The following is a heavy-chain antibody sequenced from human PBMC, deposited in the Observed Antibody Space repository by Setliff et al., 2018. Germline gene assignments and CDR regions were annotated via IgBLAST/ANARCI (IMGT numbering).Heavy chain of an antibody. Sequence: ASVKVSCKASGYTLTKYYMHWVRQAPGQGLEWXGIIXXRXGLTXYAQKFQGXXTMTRDTSTSTVYMEVSSLRSEDTAVYYCARGEHIVSGDFYHYIDVWGKGTTVTVSS. V-gene: IGHV1-46*01. CDR1: GYTLTKYY. J-gene: IGHJ6*03. D-gene: IGHD2-15*01. CDR2: IXXRXGLT. CDR3: ARGEHIVSGDFYHYIDV.